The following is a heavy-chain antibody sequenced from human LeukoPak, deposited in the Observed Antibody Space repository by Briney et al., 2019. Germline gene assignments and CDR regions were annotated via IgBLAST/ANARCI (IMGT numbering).Heavy chain of an antibody. J-gene: IGHJ4*02. CDR3: AGGIASTGRYYFDY. V-gene: IGHV1-18*01. CDR1: GYTFTSYG. CDR2: ISAYNGNT. D-gene: IGHD6-13*01. Sequence: ASVKVSCKASGYTFTSYGVTWVRQAPGQGLEWMGWISAYNGNTNYAQNYQGRVNMTADTSTSTAYMELRRLRSDDTAVYYCAGGIASTGRYYFDYWGQGALVTVSS.